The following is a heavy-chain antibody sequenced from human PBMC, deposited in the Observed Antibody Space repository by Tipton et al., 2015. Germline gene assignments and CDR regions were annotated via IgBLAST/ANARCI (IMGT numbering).Heavy chain of an antibody. Sequence: RSLRLSCAASGFNFDAYVMHWVRQAPGKGLEWVALLSYDGSDKYYADSVKGRFTISRDDSKNTLYLQMNSLRAEDTAVYYCARVEVRRYFDWLFRTYGMDVWGQGTTVTVSS. D-gene: IGHD3-9*01. CDR1: GFNFDAYV. CDR3: ARVEVRRYFDWLFRTYGMDV. CDR2: LSYDGSDK. J-gene: IGHJ6*02. V-gene: IGHV3-30*03.